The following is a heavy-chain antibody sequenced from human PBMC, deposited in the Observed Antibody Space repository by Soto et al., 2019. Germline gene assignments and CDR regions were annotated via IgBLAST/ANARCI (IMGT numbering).Heavy chain of an antibody. V-gene: IGHV3-33*01. CDR3: ARGPDYSNFGYFDY. CDR2: IWNAGNNK. J-gene: IGHJ4*02. CDR1: GFTFNIHA. Sequence: GGSLRLSCAASGFTFNIHAMNWVRQAPGKGLEWVALIWNAGNNKYYTDAGSVKGRFTISRDNSRNTLYLEMNSVRADDTAVYYCARGPDYSNFGYFDYWGQGTLVTVSS. D-gene: IGHD4-4*01.